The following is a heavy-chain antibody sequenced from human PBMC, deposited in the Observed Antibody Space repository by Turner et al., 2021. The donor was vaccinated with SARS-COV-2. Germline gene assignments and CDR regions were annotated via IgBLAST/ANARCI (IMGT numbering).Heavy chain of an antibody. V-gene: IGHV3-21*01. CDR1: GFTLSSYS. J-gene: IGHJ4*02. CDR3: AKADRVMIVVVITLFDY. CDR2: ISSSSSYI. Sequence: EVQLVESGGGLVKPGGSLGLSCAASGFTLSSYSMNWVRQAQGKGLEWVSSISSSSSYIYYAESVKGRFTISRDNAKNSLYLKLNSLRDEDTAVYYCAKADRVMIVVVITLFDYWGQGTLVTVSS. D-gene: IGHD3-22*01.